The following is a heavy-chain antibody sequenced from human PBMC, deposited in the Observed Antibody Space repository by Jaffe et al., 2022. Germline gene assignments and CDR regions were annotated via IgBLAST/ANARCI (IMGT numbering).Heavy chain of an antibody. CDR3: ARDRIVVVPAASDYYYYYYMDV. V-gene: IGHV4-61*02. Sequence: QVQLQESGPGLVKPSQTLSLTCTVSGGSISSGSYYWSWIRQPAGKGLEWIGRIYTSGSTNYNPSLKSRVTISVDTSKNQFSLKLSSVTAADTAVYYCARDRIVVVPAASDYYYYYYMDVWGKGTTVTVSS. CDR1: GGSISSGSYY. J-gene: IGHJ6*03. CDR2: IYTSGST. D-gene: IGHD2-2*01.